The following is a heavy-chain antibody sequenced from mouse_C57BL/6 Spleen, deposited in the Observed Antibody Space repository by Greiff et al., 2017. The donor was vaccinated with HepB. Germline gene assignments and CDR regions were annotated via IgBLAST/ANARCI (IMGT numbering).Heavy chain of an antibody. V-gene: IGHV1-50*01. CDR1: GYTFTSYW. Sequence: QVQLQQSGAELVKPGASVKLSCKASGYTFTSYWMQWVKQRPGQGLEWIGEIDPSDSYTNYNQKFKGKATLTVDTSSSTAYMQLSSLTSEDSAVYYCARPLYYSNYVYAMDYWGQGTSVTVSS. J-gene: IGHJ4*01. CDR2: IDPSDSYT. D-gene: IGHD2-5*01. CDR3: ARPLYYSNYVYAMDY.